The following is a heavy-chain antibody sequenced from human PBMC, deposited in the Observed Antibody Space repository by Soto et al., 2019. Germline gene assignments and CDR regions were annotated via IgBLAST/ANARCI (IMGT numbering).Heavy chain of an antibody. Sequence: QVQLQESGPGLVKPSQTLSLTCTVSGGSISTVDYWWSWIRQSPDMGLEWIGHIYDGGRTYNNPSLESRVTVSVATSKSQLSLTLSSVSAADTAVYYCARGPSGDKVDSWGQGTLVTVSS. V-gene: IGHV4-30-4*01. CDR1: GGSISTVDYW. D-gene: IGHD7-27*01. J-gene: IGHJ4*02. CDR2: IYDGGRT. CDR3: ARGPSGDKVDS.